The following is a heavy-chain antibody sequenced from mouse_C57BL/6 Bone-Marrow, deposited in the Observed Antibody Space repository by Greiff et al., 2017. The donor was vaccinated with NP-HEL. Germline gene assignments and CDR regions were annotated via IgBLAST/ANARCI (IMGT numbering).Heavy chain of an antibody. J-gene: IGHJ4*01. V-gene: IGHV2-2*01. CDR2: IWSGGST. D-gene: IGHD2-3*01. CDR3: ASDGYYPFYYAMDY. Sequence: QVQLKQSGPGLVQPSQSLSITCTVSGFSLTSYGVHWVRQSPGKGLAWLGVIWSGGSTDYNAAFISRLSISKDNSKSQVFFKMNSLQADDTAIYYCASDGYYPFYYAMDYWGQGTSVTVSS. CDR1: GFSLTSYG.